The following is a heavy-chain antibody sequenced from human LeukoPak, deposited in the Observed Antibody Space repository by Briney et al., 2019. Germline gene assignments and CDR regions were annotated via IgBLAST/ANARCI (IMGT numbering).Heavy chain of an antibody. V-gene: IGHV3-33*01. Sequence: PGRSLRLSCAASGXTFRSFGXXWVRXAPGXXXEXVAVIWYDGSNKYYADSVKGRFTFSRDNSKNTVYLEMNSLRAEDTAVYYCTRAGQGSVLDYWGQGTLVTVSS. CDR2: IWYDGSNK. D-gene: IGHD2-15*01. CDR1: GXTFRSFG. J-gene: IGHJ4*02. CDR3: TRAGQGSVLDY.